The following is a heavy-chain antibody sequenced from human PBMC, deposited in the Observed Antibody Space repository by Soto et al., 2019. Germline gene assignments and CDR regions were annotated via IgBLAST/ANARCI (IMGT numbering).Heavy chain of an antibody. J-gene: IGHJ5*02. D-gene: IGHD3-16*01. CDR3: ARDHEYVWGSNRNWLGL. CDR1: RGALSGYS. V-gene: IGHV4-34*01. Sequence: PSETLSLTCAVYRGALSGYSWNWIRQPPGKVLEWIGEINYSEDTNPTYNPSLKSRVTISADRTNNQLFLRLTSVTAADTAIYYCARDHEYVWGSNRNWLGLLGQGTPVTVSS. CDR2: INYSEDT.